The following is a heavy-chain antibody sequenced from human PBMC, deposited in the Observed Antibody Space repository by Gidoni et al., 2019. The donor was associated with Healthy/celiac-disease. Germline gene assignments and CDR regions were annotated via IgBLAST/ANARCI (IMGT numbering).Heavy chain of an antibody. Sequence: EVQLLESGGGLVQPGGSLRLSCAASGFTFSSYAMSWVRQAPGKGLEGVSAISGSGGSTYYADSVKGRFTISRDNSKNTLYLQMNSLRAEDTAVYYCAKGGCSGGSCQYYFDYWGQGTLVTVSS. CDR1: GFTFSSYA. CDR2: ISGSGGST. D-gene: IGHD2-15*01. J-gene: IGHJ4*02. CDR3: AKGGCSGGSCQYYFDY. V-gene: IGHV3-23*01.